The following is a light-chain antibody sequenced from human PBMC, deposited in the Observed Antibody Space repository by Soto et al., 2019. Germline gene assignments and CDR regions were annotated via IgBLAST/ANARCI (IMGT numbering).Light chain of an antibody. CDR3: QQSFSIPIT. V-gene: IGKV1D-8*02. J-gene: IGKJ5*01. Sequence: WMTQSPSLLSASTVDRVTIRCRMSQGISSYLAWYQQKPGEAPKLLIYGASTLRTGVPSRLSGSGSGTDFTLTISSLHPEDFATYYRQQSFSIPITFGQGTRLEI. CDR2: GAS. CDR1: QGISSY.